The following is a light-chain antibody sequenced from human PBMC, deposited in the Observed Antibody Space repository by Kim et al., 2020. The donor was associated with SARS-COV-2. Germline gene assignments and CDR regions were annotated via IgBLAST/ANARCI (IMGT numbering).Light chain of an antibody. CDR1: QDISNY. V-gene: IGKV1-33*01. J-gene: IGKJ2*01. Sequence: SASVGDRVTVTCQASQDISNYLSWYQQKPGKAPNLLIYDASKLETGVPSRFSGSASGTDFSFTISSLQPEDIATYFCKQYDNLPYTFGQGTKLEI. CDR2: DAS. CDR3: KQYDNLPYT.